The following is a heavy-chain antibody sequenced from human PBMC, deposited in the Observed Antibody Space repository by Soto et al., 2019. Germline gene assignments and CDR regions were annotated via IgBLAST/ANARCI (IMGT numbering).Heavy chain of an antibody. V-gene: IGHV4-34*01. Sequence: SETLSLTCAVYGGSFSGYYWSWIRQPPGKGLEWIGEINHSGSTNYNPSLKSRVTISVDTSKNQFSLKLSSVTAADTAVYYCARELAYYDFWSGPTYYYMDVWGKGTTVTVSS. CDR2: INHSGST. J-gene: IGHJ6*03. CDR1: GGSFSGYY. CDR3: ARELAYYDFWSGPTYYYMDV. D-gene: IGHD3-3*01.